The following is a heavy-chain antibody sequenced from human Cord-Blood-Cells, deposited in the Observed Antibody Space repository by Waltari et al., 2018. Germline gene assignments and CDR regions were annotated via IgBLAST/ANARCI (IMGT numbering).Heavy chain of an antibody. Sequence: QVQLQQWGAGLLKPSETLSLTCAVYGGSFSGYYWSWIRQPPGKGLAWIGEINHSGSTNYNPSLKSRVTISVDTSKNQFSLKLSSVTAADTAVYYCARRAYDYIWGSYRPPFDYWGQGTLVTVSS. D-gene: IGHD3-16*02. CDR1: GGSFSGYY. CDR2: INHSGST. CDR3: ARRAYDYIWGSYRPPFDY. V-gene: IGHV4-34*01. J-gene: IGHJ4*02.